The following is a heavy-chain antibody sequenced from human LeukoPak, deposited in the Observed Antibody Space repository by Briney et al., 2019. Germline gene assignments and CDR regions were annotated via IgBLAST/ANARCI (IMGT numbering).Heavy chain of an antibody. D-gene: IGHD1-26*01. V-gene: IGHV3-30-3*01. CDR1: GFSFSNFA. CDR2: TSYDGSNH. CDR3: ATNSGSPGGY. Sequence: PGRSLRLSCAASGFSFSNFAMHWVRQAPGKGLEWVALTSYDGSNHFYTDSVKGRFTISRDNSKNILYLQMDSLRAEDTAMYYCATNSGSPGGYWGQGTLVTVSS. J-gene: IGHJ4*02.